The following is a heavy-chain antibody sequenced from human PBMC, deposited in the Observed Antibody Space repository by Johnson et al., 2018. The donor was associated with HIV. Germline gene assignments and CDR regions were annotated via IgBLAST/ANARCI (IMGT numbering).Heavy chain of an antibody. Sequence: QVLLVESVGGVVQPARSLSLSCAASGFIFRSYGMEWVRQAPGKGLEWVAVLWSDGSNKYYADSVKGRFSISRDNSKNTLYLQMNSLRAEDTAVYYCARAMYTSGWSYDAFDIWGQGTKVTVSS. CDR2: LWSDGSNK. CDR3: ARAMYTSGWSYDAFDI. CDR1: GFIFRSYG. V-gene: IGHV3-30*19. J-gene: IGHJ3*02. D-gene: IGHD6-19*01.